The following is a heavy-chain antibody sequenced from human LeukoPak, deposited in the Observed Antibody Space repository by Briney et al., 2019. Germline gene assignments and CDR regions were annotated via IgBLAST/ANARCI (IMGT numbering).Heavy chain of an antibody. V-gene: IGHV4-59*08. CDR2: IHYSGGT. J-gene: IGHJ6*02. D-gene: IGHD3-16*01. Sequence: PSETLSLTCTVSGGSINNYYWSWIRQPPGKGLEWIGYIHYSGGTTYNPSLESRVTISVDTSKSQFSLTLISVTAADTAVYYCARWGYYYYGMDVWGQGTTVTVSS. CDR3: ARWGYYYYGMDV. CDR1: GGSINNYY.